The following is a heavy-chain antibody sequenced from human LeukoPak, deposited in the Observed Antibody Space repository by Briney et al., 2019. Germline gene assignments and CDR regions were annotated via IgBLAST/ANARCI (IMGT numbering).Heavy chain of an antibody. D-gene: IGHD2-15*01. CDR2: ISSSSSYI. Sequence: GGSLRLSCAASGFTFSSCSMNWVRQAPGKGLEWVSSISSSSSYIYYADSVKGRFTISRDNAKNSLYLQMNSLRAEDTAVYYCAGPTRYCSGGSCMDYWGQGTLVTVSS. CDR1: GFTFSSCS. J-gene: IGHJ4*02. V-gene: IGHV3-21*01. CDR3: AGPTRYCSGGSCMDY.